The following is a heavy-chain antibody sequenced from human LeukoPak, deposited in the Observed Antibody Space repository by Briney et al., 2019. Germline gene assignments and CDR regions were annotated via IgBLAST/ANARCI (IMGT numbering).Heavy chain of an antibody. J-gene: IGHJ5*02. V-gene: IGHV3-23*01. Sequence: GGSLRLSCAASGITVSSNYMSWARQAPGKGLEWVSVISDSGGGTYYADSVKGRFTISRDNAKNTLYLQMNSLRADDTALYYCVYCSGGSCYSNGPWFDPWGQGTLVTVSS. CDR3: VYCSGGSCYSNGPWFDP. D-gene: IGHD2-15*01. CDR2: ISDSGGGT. CDR1: GITVSSNY.